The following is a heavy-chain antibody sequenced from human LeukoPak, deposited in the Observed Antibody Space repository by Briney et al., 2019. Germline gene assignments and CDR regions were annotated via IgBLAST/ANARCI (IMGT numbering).Heavy chain of an antibody. CDR2: ISSNGDST. D-gene: IGHD6-13*01. J-gene: IGHJ4*02. CDR1: GFTFSSCA. CDR3: ARDRGSSWLRGVDY. Sequence: GGSLRLSCAASGFTFSSCAIHWVRQAPGKGLEYVSGISSNGDSTYYANSVKGRFTISRDNSKNTLYLQMGSLRAEDMAVYYCARDRGSSWLRGVDYWGQGTLVTVSS. V-gene: IGHV3-64*01.